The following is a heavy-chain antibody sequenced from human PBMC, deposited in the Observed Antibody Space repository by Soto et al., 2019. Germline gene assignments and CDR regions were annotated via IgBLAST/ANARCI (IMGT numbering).Heavy chain of an antibody. CDR1: GGSISSSSYY. Sequence: LSLTCTVSGGSISSSSYYWGWIRQPPGKGLEWIGSIYYSGSTYYNPSLKSRVTISVDTSKNQFSLKLSSVTAADTAVYYCARHSVVSRLAAFDIWGQGTMVTVSS. CDR2: IYYSGST. D-gene: IGHD6-19*01. CDR3: ARHSVVSRLAAFDI. J-gene: IGHJ3*02. V-gene: IGHV4-39*01.